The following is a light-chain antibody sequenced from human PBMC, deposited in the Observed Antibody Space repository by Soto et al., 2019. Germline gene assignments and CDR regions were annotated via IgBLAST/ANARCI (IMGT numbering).Light chain of an antibody. V-gene: IGKV1-17*03. Sequence: DIQMTQSPSVVSASVGDRVTISCRTSQDITNYLVWFQQKPGKVPERLIYGATNLQSGVPSRFSGSGSGTEFTLTISSLQPEDFATYYCLQHNRYPWMFGQGTKVDIK. J-gene: IGKJ1*01. CDR3: LQHNRYPWM. CDR1: QDITNY. CDR2: GAT.